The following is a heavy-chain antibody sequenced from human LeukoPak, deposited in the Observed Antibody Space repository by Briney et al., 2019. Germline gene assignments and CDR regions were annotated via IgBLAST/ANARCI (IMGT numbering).Heavy chain of an antibody. CDR2: ISSSSSYI. Sequence: GGSLRLSCAASGFTFSSYSMNWVRQAPGKGLEWVSSISSSSSYIYYADSVKGRFTTSRDNAKNSLYLQMNSLRAEDTAVYYCARGPMVVTAKVFDYWGQGTLVTVSS. V-gene: IGHV3-21*01. D-gene: IGHD2-21*02. CDR1: GFTFSSYS. J-gene: IGHJ4*02. CDR3: ARGPMVVTAKVFDY.